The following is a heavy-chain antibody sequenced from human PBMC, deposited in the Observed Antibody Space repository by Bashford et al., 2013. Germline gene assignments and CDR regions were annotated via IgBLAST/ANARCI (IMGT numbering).Heavy chain of an antibody. J-gene: IGHJ4*02. CDR2: INPRDGTT. V-gene: IGHV1-46*01. Sequence: ASVKVSCKAFGYTFSSYYVHWVRQAPGQGLEWMGIINPRDGTTIYAPKFQGRVTMTRDTSTSTVYMELSSLRSEGTAVYYCARAVSYLYGGHFDFVGPGEPWSPSPQ. D-gene: IGHD4-23*01. CDR3: ARAVSYLYGGHFDF. CDR1: GYTFSSYY.